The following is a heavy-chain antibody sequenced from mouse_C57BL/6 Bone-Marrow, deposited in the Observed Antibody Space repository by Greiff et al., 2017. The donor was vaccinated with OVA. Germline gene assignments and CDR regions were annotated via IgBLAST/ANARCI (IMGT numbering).Heavy chain of an antibody. CDR2: IDPENGDT. CDR3: TTSHTVGAQWHFDV. Sequence: VQLQQSEAELVRPGASVKLSCRASGFNIKDDYMHWVKQRPEQGLEWIGWIDPENGDTEYASKFQGKATITADTSSNTAYLQLSSLTSEDTAVYYCTTSHTVGAQWHFDVWGTGTTVTVSS. D-gene: IGHD1-1*01. V-gene: IGHV14-4*01. CDR1: GFNIKDDY. J-gene: IGHJ1*03.